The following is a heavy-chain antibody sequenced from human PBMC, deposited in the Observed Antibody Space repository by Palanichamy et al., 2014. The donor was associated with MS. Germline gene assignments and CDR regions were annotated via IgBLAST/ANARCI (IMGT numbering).Heavy chain of an antibody. D-gene: IGHD2-21*01. Sequence: EVQLVESGGGLVQPGGSLRLSCAASGFTFSSYAMSWVRQGSRGRGWSGVSAISGSGGSTYYADSVKGRFTISRDNSKNTLYLQMNSLRAEDTAVYYCAKDDSAARAFDYWGQGTLVTVSS. CDR1: GFTFSSYA. V-gene: IGHV3-23*04. CDR2: ISGSGGST. J-gene: IGHJ4*02. CDR3: AKDDSAARAFDY.